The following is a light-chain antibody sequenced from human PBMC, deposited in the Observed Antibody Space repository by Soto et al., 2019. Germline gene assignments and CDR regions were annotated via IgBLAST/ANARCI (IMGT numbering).Light chain of an antibody. J-gene: IGLJ3*02. CDR1: SGSVSTRSY. V-gene: IGLV8-61*01. CDR3: ALYMGSGIAWV. Sequence: QAVVTQEPSFSVSPGGTVTLTCGLSSGSVSTRSYPRWYQQTPGQAPRTLIYSTNTRSSGVPDRFSGSILGNTAALTITGAQADDDSNYYCALYMGSGIAWVFGGGTKLTVL. CDR2: STN.